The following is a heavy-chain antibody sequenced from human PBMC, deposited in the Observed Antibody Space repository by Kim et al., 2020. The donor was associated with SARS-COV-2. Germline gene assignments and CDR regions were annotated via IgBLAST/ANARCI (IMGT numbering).Heavy chain of an antibody. Sequence: GGSLRLSCAASGFTFSSYSMNWVRQAPGKGLEWVSSISSSSSYIYYADSVKGRFTISRDNAKNSLYLQMNSLRAEDTAVYYCARDQIGYSYGRGYYFDYWGQGTLVTV. CDR1: GFTFSSYS. J-gene: IGHJ4*02. CDR3: ARDQIGYSYGRGYYFDY. CDR2: ISSSSSYI. V-gene: IGHV3-21*01. D-gene: IGHD5-18*01.